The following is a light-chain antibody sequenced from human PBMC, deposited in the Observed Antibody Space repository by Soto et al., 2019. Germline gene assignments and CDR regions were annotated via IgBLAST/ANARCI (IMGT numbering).Light chain of an antibody. V-gene: IGKV3D-15*01. CDR1: QNVTGN. CDR3: QQYNNWPQT. J-gene: IGKJ1*01. CDR2: GAS. Sequence: EIVMQQSPATLSVSLGERVTLSGRASQNVTGNLAWYQQMPGQAPRLLVYGASTRAPTIPARVSGSGSGKDFTLTISSVQSGDFAVYYCQQYNNWPQTCGRGTRV.